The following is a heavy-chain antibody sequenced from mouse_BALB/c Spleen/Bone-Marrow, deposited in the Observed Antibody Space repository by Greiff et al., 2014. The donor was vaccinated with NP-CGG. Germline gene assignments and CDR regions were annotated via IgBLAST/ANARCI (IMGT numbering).Heavy chain of an antibody. CDR3: TRGGYDYTWFAY. J-gene: IGHJ3*01. CDR1: GYTFTNYW. Sequence: QVQLQQSGAELVRPGTSVKMSCKAAGYTFTNYWIGWVKQRPGHGLEWIGEIYPGDSYTNYNEKFKGKATLTADTSSSTAYMQLSSLTSEDSAIYYCTRGGYDYTWFAYWGQGTLVTVSA. CDR2: IYPGDSYT. D-gene: IGHD2-4*01. V-gene: IGHV1-63*02.